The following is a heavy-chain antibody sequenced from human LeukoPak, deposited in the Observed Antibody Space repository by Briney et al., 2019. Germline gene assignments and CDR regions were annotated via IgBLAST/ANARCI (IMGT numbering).Heavy chain of an antibody. J-gene: IGHJ5*02. V-gene: IGHV4-61*02. CDR1: GGSISSGSCY. CDR3: ARDTQNDYGDLNWFDP. D-gene: IGHD4-17*01. Sequence: SQTLSLTCTVSGGSISSGSCYWSWIRQPAGKGLEWIGRIYTSGSTNYNPSLKSRVTISLDTSKNQLSLKLSSVTAADTAVYYCARDTQNDYGDLNWFDPWGQGTLVTVSS. CDR2: IYTSGST.